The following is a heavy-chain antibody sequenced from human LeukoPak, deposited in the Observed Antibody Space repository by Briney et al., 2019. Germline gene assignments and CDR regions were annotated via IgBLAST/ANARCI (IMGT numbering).Heavy chain of an antibody. CDR3: AKEEGSSSLEYYFDY. CDR1: GFTFSSYG. D-gene: IGHD6-6*01. V-gene: IGHV3-30*02. Sequence: GGSLRLSCAASGFTFSSYGMHWVRQAPGKGLEWVAFIRYDGSNKYYADSVKGRFTISRDNSKNTLYLQMNSLRAEDTAVYYCAKEEGSSSLEYYFDYWGQGTLVTVSS. CDR2: IRYDGSNK. J-gene: IGHJ4*02.